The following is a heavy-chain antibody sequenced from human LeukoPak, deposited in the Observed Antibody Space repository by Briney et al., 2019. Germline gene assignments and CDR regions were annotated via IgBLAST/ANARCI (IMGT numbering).Heavy chain of an antibody. CDR3: AKDNWRDSGYDLNFDY. D-gene: IGHD5-12*01. V-gene: IGHV3-43*01. Sequence: GGSLRLSCAASGFTFDDYTMHRVRQAPGKGLEWVSLISWDGGSTYYADSVKGRFTISRDNSKNSLYLQMNSLRTEDTALYYCAKDNWRDSGYDLNFDYWGQGPWSPSPQ. CDR2: ISWDGGST. CDR1: GFTFDDYT. J-gene: IGHJ4*02.